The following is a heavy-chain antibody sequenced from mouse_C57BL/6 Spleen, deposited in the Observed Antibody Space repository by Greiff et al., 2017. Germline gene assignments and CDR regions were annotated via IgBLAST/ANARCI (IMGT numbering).Heavy chain of an antibody. D-gene: IGHD1-1*01. CDR3: AREDYGSSYVDWDEYYFDY. V-gene: IGHV1-39*01. CDR2: INPNYGTT. Sequence: VQLQQSGPELVKPGASVKISCKASGYSFTDYNMNWVKQSNGKSLEWIGVINPNYGTTSYNQKFKGKATLTVDQASSTAYMQLNSLTSEDSAVYYCAREDYGSSYVDWDEYYFDYWGQGTTLTVSS. CDR1: GYSFTDYN. J-gene: IGHJ2*01.